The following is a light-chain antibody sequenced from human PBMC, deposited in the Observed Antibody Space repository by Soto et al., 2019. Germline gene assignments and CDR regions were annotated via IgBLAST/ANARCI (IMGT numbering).Light chain of an antibody. CDR1: QGITNY. Sequence: DMQMTQSPSSMSASLGDRVIIXXRASQGITNYLAWYQQKPGKVPKLLIYAASSLQSGVPSRFSGSGSGTDFTLTISSLQPEDVATYYCQKYNSAPTFGQGTRLEIK. J-gene: IGKJ5*01. V-gene: IGKV1-27*01. CDR3: QKYNSAPT. CDR2: AAS.